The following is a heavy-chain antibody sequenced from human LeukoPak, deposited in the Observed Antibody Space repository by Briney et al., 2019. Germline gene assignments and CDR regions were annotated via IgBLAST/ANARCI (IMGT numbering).Heavy chain of an antibody. J-gene: IGHJ4*02. V-gene: IGHV3-30-3*02. CDR1: GFTFNRYT. CDR3: AKNDYSDFTPSPFPV. CDR2: ISYDGTNK. Sequence: GGSLRLSCAASGFTFNRYTIHWVRQAPGKGLEWVAVISYDGTNKYYADSVKGRFTISRDNSKNTLYLQMNSLRAEDTAVYYCAKNDYSDFTPSPFPVWGQGTLVTVSS. D-gene: IGHD4-11*01.